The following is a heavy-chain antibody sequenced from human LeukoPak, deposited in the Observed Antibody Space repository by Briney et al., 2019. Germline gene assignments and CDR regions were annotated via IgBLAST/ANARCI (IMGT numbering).Heavy chain of an antibody. D-gene: IGHD6-19*01. Sequence: GSSLRLSCEASGFSFSSHGMHWVRQAPGKGLEWLALMSNDGDNKDYADSVKGRFTISRDNSKNTLYLQMNSLTTEDTALYYCAKDPSSGWYRWSMDVWGQGTTVTVSS. J-gene: IGHJ6*02. CDR2: MSNDGDNK. V-gene: IGHV3-30*18. CDR3: AKDPSSGWYRWSMDV. CDR1: GFSFSSHG.